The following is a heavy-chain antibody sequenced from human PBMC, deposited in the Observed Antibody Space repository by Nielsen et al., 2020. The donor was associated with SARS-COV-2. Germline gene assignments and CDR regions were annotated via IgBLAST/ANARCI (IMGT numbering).Heavy chain of an antibody. D-gene: IGHD3-22*01. J-gene: IGHJ4*02. Sequence: ASVKVSCKASGYTFTSYDINWVRPATGQGLEWMGWMNPNSGNTGYAQKFKGRVTMTRDTSISTAYMELSSLTSEDTAVYYCARRADYYDSSAYYYWGQGILVTVSS. CDR3: ARRADYYDSSAYYY. V-gene: IGHV1-8*01. CDR2: MNPNSGNT. CDR1: GYTFTSYD.